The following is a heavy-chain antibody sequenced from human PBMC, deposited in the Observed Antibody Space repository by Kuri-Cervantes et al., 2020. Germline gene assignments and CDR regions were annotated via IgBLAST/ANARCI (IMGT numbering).Heavy chain of an antibody. J-gene: IGHJ6*02. CDR1: GFTFSSYA. Sequence: GESLKISCAASGFTFSSYAMHWVRQAPGKGLEWVAVISYDGSNKYYADSVKGRFTISRDNAKNSLYLQMNSLRAEDTAVYYCARAYDFWSGYNGMDVWGQGTTVTVSS. CDR2: ISYDGSNK. D-gene: IGHD3-3*01. V-gene: IGHV3-30-3*01. CDR3: ARAYDFWSGYNGMDV.